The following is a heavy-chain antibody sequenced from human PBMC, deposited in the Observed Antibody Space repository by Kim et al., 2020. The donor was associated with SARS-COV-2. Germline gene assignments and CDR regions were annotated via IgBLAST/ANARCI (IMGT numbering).Heavy chain of an antibody. V-gene: IGHV3-30-3*01. CDR2: ISYDGSNK. Sequence: GGSLRLSCAASGFTFSSYAMHWVRQAPGKGLEWVAVISYDGSNKYYADSVKGRFTISRDNSKNTLYLQMNSLRAEDTAVYYRARDPIHSSGWYYYWGQGT. CDR3: ARDPIHSSGWYYY. D-gene: IGHD6-19*01. CDR1: GFTFSSYA. J-gene: IGHJ4*02.